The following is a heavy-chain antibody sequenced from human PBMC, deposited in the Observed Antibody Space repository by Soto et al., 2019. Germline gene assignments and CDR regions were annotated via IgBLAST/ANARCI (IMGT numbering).Heavy chain of an antibody. Sequence: GASVKVSCKVSGYTLPELSMHWVRQAPGKGLEWMGGFDPEDGETIYAQKFQGRVTMTEDTSTDTAYMELSSLRSEDTAVYYCAAALQPEKNWGYYYYGMDVWGQGTTVTVSS. CDR2: FDPEDGET. D-gene: IGHD7-27*01. CDR3: AAALQPEKNWGYYYYGMDV. J-gene: IGHJ6*02. V-gene: IGHV1-24*01. CDR1: GYTLPELS.